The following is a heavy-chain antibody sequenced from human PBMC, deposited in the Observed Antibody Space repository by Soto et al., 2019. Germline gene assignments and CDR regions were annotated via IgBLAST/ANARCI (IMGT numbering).Heavy chain of an antibody. CDR2: LSDGGGST. CDR3: ARFRHVELYYFDY. D-gene: IGHD1-7*01. V-gene: IGHV3-23*01. CDR1: GFTFSNYS. Sequence: PGGSLRLSCAASGFTFSNYSMSWVRQAPGKGLEWVSGLSDGGGSTFYADSVKGRFTISRDNATSTAYMELSSLRSEDTAVYYCARFRHVELYYFDYWGQGNLVTVSS. J-gene: IGHJ4*02.